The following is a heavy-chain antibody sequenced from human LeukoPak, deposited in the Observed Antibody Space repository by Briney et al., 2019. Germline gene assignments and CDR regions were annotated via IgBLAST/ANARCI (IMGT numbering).Heavy chain of an antibody. CDR1: GGSISSYY. CDR3: ARAGQWLVGDLDY. J-gene: IGHJ4*02. Sequence: SETLSLTCTVSGGSISSYYWSWIRQPPGKGLEWIGYIYYSGSTNYNPSLKSRVTISVDTSKNQFSLKLSSVTAADTAVYYCARAGQWLVGDLDYWGQGTLVTVSS. D-gene: IGHD6-19*01. CDR2: IYYSGST. V-gene: IGHV4-59*01.